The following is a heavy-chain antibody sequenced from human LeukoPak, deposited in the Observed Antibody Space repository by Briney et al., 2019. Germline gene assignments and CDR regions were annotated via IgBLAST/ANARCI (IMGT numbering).Heavy chain of an antibody. V-gene: IGHV5-51*01. CDR2: IYPGDSDT. CDR3: ARHTAGYCTNGVCPGPFDY. D-gene: IGHD2-8*01. CDR1: GYSFTSYW. J-gene: IGHJ4*02. Sequence: GESLKISCQGSGYSFTSYWIGWVRQMPGKGLEWMGIIYPGDSDTRYSPSFQGQVTISADKSISTAYLQWSSLKASDTAMYYCARHTAGYCTNGVCPGPFDYWGQGTLVTVPS.